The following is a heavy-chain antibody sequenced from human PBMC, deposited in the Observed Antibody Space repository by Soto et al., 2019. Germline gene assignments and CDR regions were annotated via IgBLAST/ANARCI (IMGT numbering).Heavy chain of an antibody. CDR1: GFTFSSYG. Sequence: GGSLRLSCAASGFTFSSYGMHWVRQAPGKGLEWVAVIWYDGSNKYYADSVKGRFTISRDNSKNTLYLQMNSLRAEDTAVYYCARDEGTRGLYYFDYWGQGTLVTVSS. CDR2: IWYDGSNK. V-gene: IGHV3-33*01. CDR3: ARDEGTRGLYYFDY. J-gene: IGHJ4*02.